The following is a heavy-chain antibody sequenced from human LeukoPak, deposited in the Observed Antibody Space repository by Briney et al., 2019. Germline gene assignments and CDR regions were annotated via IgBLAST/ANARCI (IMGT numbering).Heavy chain of an antibody. V-gene: IGHV3-23*01. Sequence: GGSLRLSCAVSGFTFSNYAMSWVRQAPGKGLEWVSGISGSGGSTYYADSVKGRFNISRDNSKNTLYLQMNSLRAEDTAVHYCAKDPQYDFWSGYFAPFDYWGQGTLVTVSS. CDR1: GFTFSNYA. CDR2: ISGSGGST. CDR3: AKDPQYDFWSGYFAPFDY. J-gene: IGHJ4*02. D-gene: IGHD3-3*01.